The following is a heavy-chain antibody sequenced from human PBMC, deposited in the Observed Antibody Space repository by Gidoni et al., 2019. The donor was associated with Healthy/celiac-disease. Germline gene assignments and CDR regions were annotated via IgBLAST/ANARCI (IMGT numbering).Heavy chain of an antibody. V-gene: IGHV3-21*01. CDR1: GFTFRSYS. CDR3: AIRYSSGWSNIGYYYYGMDV. Sequence: VQLVESGGGLVKPGRSLRPPCAASGFTFRSYSMNWVRQAPGKGLEWVSSSSSSSSYISYADSVKGRFTISRDNAKNSLSLQMNSLRAEDTAVYYCAIRYSSGWSNIGYYYYGMDVWGQGTTVTVSS. CDR2: SSSSSSYI. J-gene: IGHJ6*02. D-gene: IGHD6-19*01.